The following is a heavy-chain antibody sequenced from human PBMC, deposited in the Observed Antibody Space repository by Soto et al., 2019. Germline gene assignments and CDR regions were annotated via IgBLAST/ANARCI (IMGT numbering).Heavy chain of an antibody. J-gene: IGHJ3*02. D-gene: IGHD3-16*01. CDR2: ISWNSGSI. CDR3: AKSDFGAFDI. CDR1: GFTFDDYA. V-gene: IGHV3-9*01. Sequence: DVQLVESGGGLVQPGRSLRLSCAASGFTFDDYAMHWVRQAPGKGLEWVSGISWNSGSIGYADSVKGRFTISRDNAKNSLYLQMNSLRAEDTALYYCAKSDFGAFDIWGQGTMVTVSS.